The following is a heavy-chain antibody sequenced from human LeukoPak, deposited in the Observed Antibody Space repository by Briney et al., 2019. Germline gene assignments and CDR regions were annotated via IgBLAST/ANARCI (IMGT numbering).Heavy chain of an antibody. CDR3: AREWDGSSGEEY. J-gene: IGHJ4*02. CDR1: GFTFTNYN. CDR2: ITSSSITI. Sequence: GGSLRLSCAASGFTFTNYNTTWVRRAPGKGLECVSYITSSSITIHYADSVKGRFTISRDNAKKSLYLQMNSLRAEDTAVYYCAREWDGSSGEEYSGQGTLVTASS. D-gene: IGHD3-10*01. V-gene: IGHV3-48*01.